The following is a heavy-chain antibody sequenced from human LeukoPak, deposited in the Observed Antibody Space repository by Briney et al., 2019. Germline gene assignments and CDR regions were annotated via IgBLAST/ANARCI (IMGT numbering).Heavy chain of an antibody. CDR3: ARGYSSGWHEGFDY. Sequence: PGRSLRLSCAASGFTFSSYAMHWVRQAPGKGLEWVAVISYDGSNKYYADSVKGRFTISRDNSKYTLYLQMNSLRAEDTAVYYYARGYSSGWHEGFDYWGQGTLVTVSS. CDR1: GFTFSSYA. J-gene: IGHJ4*02. CDR2: ISYDGSNK. D-gene: IGHD6-19*01. V-gene: IGHV3-30*04.